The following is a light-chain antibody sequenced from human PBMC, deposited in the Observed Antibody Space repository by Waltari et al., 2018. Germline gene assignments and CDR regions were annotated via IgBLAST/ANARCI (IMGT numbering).Light chain of an antibody. CDR2: GTS. J-gene: IGKJ1*01. V-gene: IGKV3D-15*01. CDR1: QSVRST. CDR3: QQYDYWPWT. Sequence: EIVMTQSPATLSLSPGESATLSCRASQSVRSTFAWFQQKPGQPPRLLIYGTSTRATGIPARFSGSGSGTEVSLTISSLQPEDVATYYCQQYDYWPWTFGQGTRVEAK.